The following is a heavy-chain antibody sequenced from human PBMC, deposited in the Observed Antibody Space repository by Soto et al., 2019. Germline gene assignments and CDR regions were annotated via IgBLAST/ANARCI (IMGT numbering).Heavy chain of an antibody. CDR3: ARELDAWYYDILTGYSDY. D-gene: IGHD3-9*01. Sequence: GESLKISCAASGFTFSSYWMSWVRQAPGKGLEWVANIKQDGSEKYYVDSGKGRFTISRDNAKNSLYLQMNSLRAEDTAVYYCARELDAWYYDILTGYSDYWGQGTLVTVSS. CDR2: IKQDGSEK. V-gene: IGHV3-7*01. J-gene: IGHJ4*02. CDR1: GFTFSSYW.